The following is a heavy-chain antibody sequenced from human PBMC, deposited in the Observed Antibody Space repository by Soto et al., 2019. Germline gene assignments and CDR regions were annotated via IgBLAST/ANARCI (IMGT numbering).Heavy chain of an antibody. D-gene: IGHD3-3*01. V-gene: IGHV4-34*01. CDR2: INHRGSS. CDR3: ATRRFLEWLGTMDV. Sequence: SETLSLTCAVNGGSLSGYYWSWIRQSPGKGLEWIGEINHRGSSDYNPSLKSRVTISIDASKNHVTLELTSVTAADTAVYYCATRRFLEWLGTMDVWGQGTTVTVSS. CDR1: GGSLSGYY. J-gene: IGHJ6*02.